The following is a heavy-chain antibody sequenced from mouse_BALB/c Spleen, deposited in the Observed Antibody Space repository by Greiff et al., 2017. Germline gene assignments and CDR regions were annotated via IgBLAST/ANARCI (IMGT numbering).Heavy chain of an antibody. J-gene: IGHJ4*01. CDR2: ISSGGSYT. CDR1: GFTFSSYA. V-gene: IGHV5-9-3*01. CDR3: ARESGYAMDY. D-gene: IGHD3-1*01. Sequence: EVQLVESGGGLVKPGGSLKLSCAASGFTFSSYAMSWVRQTPEKRLEWVATISSGGSYTYYPDSVKGRFTISRDNAKNNLYLQMSSLKSEDTAMYYCARESGYAMDYWGQGTSVTVSS.